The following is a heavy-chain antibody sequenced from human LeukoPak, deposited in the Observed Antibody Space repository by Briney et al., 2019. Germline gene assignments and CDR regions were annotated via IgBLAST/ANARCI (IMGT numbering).Heavy chain of an antibody. D-gene: IGHD6-19*01. CDR3: AREGQGAWYWFDL. CDR1: GFSSSAHT. V-gene: IGHV3-21*01. CDR2: IDRSSSYI. J-gene: IGHJ5*02. Sequence: PGGSLRLSCEASGFSSSAHTMNWVRQAPRKGLEWVSSIDRSSSYIYYADSMKGRFSIFRDNAKNSLYLQMSSLRAEDTAVYYCAREGQGAWYWFDLWGQGTLVTVSS.